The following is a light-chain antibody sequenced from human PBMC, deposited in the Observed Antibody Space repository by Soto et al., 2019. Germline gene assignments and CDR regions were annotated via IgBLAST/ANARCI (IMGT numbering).Light chain of an antibody. CDR2: DDN. J-gene: IGLJ2*01. CDR1: SSNIGNNY. CDR3: GTWDSSLSVVV. Sequence: QSVLTQPPSVSAAPGQKVTISCSGSSSNIGNNYVSWYQQFPGTAPNLLIYDDNHRPSGIPDRFSGSKSGTSATLGITGLETGDEADYYCGTWDSSLSVVVFGGGTKVTVL. V-gene: IGLV1-51*01.